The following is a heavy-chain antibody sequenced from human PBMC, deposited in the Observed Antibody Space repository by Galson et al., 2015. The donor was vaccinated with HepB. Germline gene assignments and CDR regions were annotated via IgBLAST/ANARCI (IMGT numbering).Heavy chain of an antibody. D-gene: IGHD3-3*01. CDR1: GFTFTGYY. CDR3: ARGQFLEWFIGRQWPARPNYYSYFVMGV. J-gene: IGHJ6*02. V-gene: IGHV1-2*06. Sequence: SVKVSCKASGFTFTGYYIHWVRQAPGQGLEWMGRIDPNSGGTNYAQKFQGRVTMTRDTSIRTAYMELSRLRSDDTAVYYCARGQFLEWFIGRQWPARPNYYSYFVMGVWGQGTTVTVSS. CDR2: IDPNSGGT.